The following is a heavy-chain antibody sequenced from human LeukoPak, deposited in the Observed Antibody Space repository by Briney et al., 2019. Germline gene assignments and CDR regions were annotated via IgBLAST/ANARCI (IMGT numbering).Heavy chain of an antibody. V-gene: IGHV3-23*01. CDR1: GFTFSSYP. J-gene: IGHJ4*02. CDR2: IGDSGLTT. CDR3: ATIGYHILGGYYI. Sequence: PGGSLRLSCTASGFTFSSYPMTWVHQAPGRGLEWVSSIGDSGLTTYYTDSVKGRFTISRDNSKNTLYLQMNSLTAEDTAVYYCATIGYHILGGYYIWGQGALVTVSS. D-gene: IGHD3-9*01.